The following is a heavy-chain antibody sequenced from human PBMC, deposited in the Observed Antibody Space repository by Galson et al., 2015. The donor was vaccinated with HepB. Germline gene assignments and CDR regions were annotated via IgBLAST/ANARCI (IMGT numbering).Heavy chain of an antibody. D-gene: IGHD3-9*01. Sequence: SVKVSCKASGYTFTSYGISWVRQAPGQGLEWMGWISAYNGNTNYAQKLQGRVTMTTDTSTSTAYMELRSLRSDDTAVYYCARYDILTGGYDAFDIWGQGTMVTVSS. V-gene: IGHV1-18*01. CDR1: GYTFTSYG. J-gene: IGHJ3*02. CDR2: ISAYNGNT. CDR3: ARYDILTGGYDAFDI.